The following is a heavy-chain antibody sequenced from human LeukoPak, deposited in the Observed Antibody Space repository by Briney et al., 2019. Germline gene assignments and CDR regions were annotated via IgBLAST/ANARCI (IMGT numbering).Heavy chain of an antibody. CDR2: IYYSGST. D-gene: IGHD2-15*01. J-gene: IGHJ3*02. V-gene: IGHV4-31*03. Sequence: SETLSLTCTVSGGSISSGGYYWSWIRQHPGKGLEWIGYIYYSGSTYYSPSLKSRVTISVDTSKNQFSLKLSSVTAADTAVYYCGRVGIVVVGAATHDVVDIWGQGTMVTVSS. CDR3: GRVGIVVVGAATHDVVDI. CDR1: GGSISSGGYY.